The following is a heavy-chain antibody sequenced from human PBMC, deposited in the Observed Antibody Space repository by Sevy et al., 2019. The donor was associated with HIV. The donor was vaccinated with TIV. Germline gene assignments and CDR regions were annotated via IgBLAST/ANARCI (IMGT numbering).Heavy chain of an antibody. CDR3: ARTKSNTAMVSSDY. Sequence: GGSLRLSCAASEFSFSSYSMNWDRQAPGQGLEWVSYISSSSSTMYYADSVKGRFTISRDNAKNSLYLQMNTLRAEDTAVYYCARTKSNTAMVSSDYWGQGTLVTVSS. J-gene: IGHJ4*02. CDR1: EFSFSSYS. D-gene: IGHD5-18*01. V-gene: IGHV3-48*01. CDR2: ISSSSSTM.